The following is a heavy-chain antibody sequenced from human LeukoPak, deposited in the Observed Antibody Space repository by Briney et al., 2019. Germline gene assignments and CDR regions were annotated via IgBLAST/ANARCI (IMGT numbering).Heavy chain of an antibody. CDR2: ISTRGGTT. CDR3: ARVRYSSEYWFDP. D-gene: IGHD6-19*01. J-gene: IGHJ5*02. CDR1: GFTFSNYA. Sequence: GGSLRLSCAASGFTFSNYAMSWVRQAPGKGLEWVSAISTRGGTTYYADSVKGRFTISRDNSKNTLSLQMNSLRAEDTAVYYCARVRYSSEYWFDPWGQGTLVTVSS. V-gene: IGHV3-23*01.